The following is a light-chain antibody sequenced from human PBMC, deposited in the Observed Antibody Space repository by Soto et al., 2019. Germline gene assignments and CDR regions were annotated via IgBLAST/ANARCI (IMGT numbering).Light chain of an antibody. V-gene: IGLV1-40*01. Sequence: QSVRTQPPSVSGAPGQRVTISCTGSSSNNGAGYDVHWYQQLPGTAPKLLIYGNSNRPSGVPDRFSGSKSGTSASLAITGLQAEDEADYYCQSYDSSLSVWVFGGGTKLTVL. J-gene: IGLJ3*02. CDR2: GNS. CDR3: QSYDSSLSVWV. CDR1: SSNNGAGYD.